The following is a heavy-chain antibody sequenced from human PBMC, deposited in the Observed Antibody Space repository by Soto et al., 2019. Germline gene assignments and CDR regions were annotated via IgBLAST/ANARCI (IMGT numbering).Heavy chain of an antibody. Sequence: SETLSLTCTVSGGSISSYYWSWIRQPPGKGLEWIGEINHSGSTNYNPSLKSRVTISVDTSKNQFSLKLSSVTAADTAVYYCAGPYDFWSGYSNDYWGQGTLVTVSS. CDR3: AGPYDFWSGYSNDY. CDR1: GGSISSYY. D-gene: IGHD3-3*01. CDR2: INHSGST. V-gene: IGHV4-34*01. J-gene: IGHJ4*02.